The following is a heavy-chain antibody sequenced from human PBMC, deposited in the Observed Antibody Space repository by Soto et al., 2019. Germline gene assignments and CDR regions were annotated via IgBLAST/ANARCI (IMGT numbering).Heavy chain of an antibody. CDR1: GYSFTSYW. Sequence: GESLKISCKGSGYSFTSYWIGWVRQVPGKGLEWMGIIYPGDSDARYSPSFKGQVIISVDKSISTAYLQWSSLKASDTAMYYCARENGGYDWRFWGQGTLGTVSS. D-gene: IGHD5-12*01. CDR2: IYPGDSDA. V-gene: IGHV5-51*01. CDR3: ARENGGYDWRF. J-gene: IGHJ4*02.